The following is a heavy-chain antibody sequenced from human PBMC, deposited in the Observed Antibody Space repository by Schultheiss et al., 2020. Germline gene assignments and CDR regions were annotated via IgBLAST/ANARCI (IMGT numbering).Heavy chain of an antibody. Sequence: SETLSLTCTVSGGSITTGIYYWAWIRQPPGKGLEWIGSIYYTGSTYSNPSLKSRVTISIETSKKQISLKMTSVTAADAALYYCARHAHDYDASGYYRSFDYWGQGTQVNVSS. CDR3: ARHAHDYDASGYYRSFDY. J-gene: IGHJ4*02. CDR2: IYYTGST. CDR1: GGSITTGIYY. V-gene: IGHV4-39*01. D-gene: IGHD3-22*01.